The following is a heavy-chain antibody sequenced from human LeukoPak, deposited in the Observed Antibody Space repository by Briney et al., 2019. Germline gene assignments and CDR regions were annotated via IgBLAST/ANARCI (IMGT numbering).Heavy chain of an antibody. CDR3: ARDQRGSYYYDSSGYYPLDY. CDR2: INSKSGDT. CDR1: GYTFPGYY. Sequence: GASVKVSCKASGYTFPGYYIHWVRQAPGQGLEWMGQINSKSGDTNSAQRFQGRVTMTTDTSTSTAYMELRSLRSDDTAVYYCARDQRGSYYYDSSGYYPLDYWGQGTLVTVSS. V-gene: IGHV1-2*06. J-gene: IGHJ4*02. D-gene: IGHD3-22*01.